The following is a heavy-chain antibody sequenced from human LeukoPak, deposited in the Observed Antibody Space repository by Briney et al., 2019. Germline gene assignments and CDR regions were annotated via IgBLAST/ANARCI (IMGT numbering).Heavy chain of an antibody. D-gene: IGHD3-22*01. CDR1: GFTFSSYG. J-gene: IGHJ4*02. CDR2: ISYDGSNK. Sequence: GGSLRLSCAASGFTFSSYGMHWVRQAPGKGLEWVAVISYDGSNKYYADSVKGRFTISRDNSKNTLYLQMNSLRAEDTAVYYCAREVTMIVEMGWGQGTLVTVSS. CDR3: AREVTMIVEMG. V-gene: IGHV3-30*19.